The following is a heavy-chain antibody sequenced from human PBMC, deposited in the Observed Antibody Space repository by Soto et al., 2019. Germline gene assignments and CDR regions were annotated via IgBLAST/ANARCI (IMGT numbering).Heavy chain of an antibody. D-gene: IGHD2-2*01. CDR2: IYPGDSDT. J-gene: IGHJ6*02. V-gene: IGHV5-51*01. CDR1: GYSFTSYW. CDR3: ARAYCSSTSCYPYAYYYYGMDV. Sequence: GSLKISCKGSGYSFTSYWIGWVRQMPGKGLEWMGIIYPGDSDTRYSPSFQGQVTISADKSISTAYLQWSSLKASDTAMYYCARAYCSSTSCYPYAYYYYGMDVWGQGTTVTV.